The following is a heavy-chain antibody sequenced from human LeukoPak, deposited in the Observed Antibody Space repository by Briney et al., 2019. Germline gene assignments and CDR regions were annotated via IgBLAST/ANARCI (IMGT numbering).Heavy chain of an antibody. CDR3: AKDSVQLERRFPDAFDI. J-gene: IGHJ3*02. Sequence: GGSLRLSCAASGFTFSSYSMNWVRQAPGKGLEWVSYISSSSSTIYYADSVKGRFTISRDNAKNSLYLQMNSLRAEDTAVYYCAKDSVQLERRFPDAFDIWGQGTMVTVSS. V-gene: IGHV3-48*04. D-gene: IGHD1-1*01. CDR2: ISSSSSTI. CDR1: GFTFSSYS.